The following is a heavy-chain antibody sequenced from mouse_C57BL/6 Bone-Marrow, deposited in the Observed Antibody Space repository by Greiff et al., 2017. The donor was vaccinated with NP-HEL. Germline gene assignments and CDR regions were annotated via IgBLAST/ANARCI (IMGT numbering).Heavy chain of an antibody. CDR3: ARRHRPYAMDY. D-gene: IGHD2-14*01. CDR2: IYPGSGST. V-gene: IGHV1-55*01. J-gene: IGHJ4*01. Sequence: QVQLQQSGAELVKPGASVKMSCKASGYTFTSYWITWVKQRPGQGLEWIGDIYPGSGSTNYNEKFKSKATLTVDTSSSTAYMQLSSLTSEDSAVYYCARRHRPYAMDYWGQGTSVTVAS. CDR1: GYTFTSYW.